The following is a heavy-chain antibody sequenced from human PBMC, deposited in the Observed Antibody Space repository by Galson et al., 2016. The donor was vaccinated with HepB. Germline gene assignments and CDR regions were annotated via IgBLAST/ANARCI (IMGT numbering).Heavy chain of an antibody. J-gene: IGHJ3*01. Sequence: SLRLSCAASGFTFRKTWMTWVRQAPGKGLEWVANIRQDGNEKYHAEFVKGRFTISRDNAKSSLYLQMSGLRPEDTAVYYCARDSGYCSGGSCYGDAFDVWGQGAMATVSS. CDR2: IRQDGNEK. CDR3: ARDSGYCSGGSCYGDAFDV. D-gene: IGHD2-15*01. CDR1: GFTFRKTW. V-gene: IGHV3-7*01.